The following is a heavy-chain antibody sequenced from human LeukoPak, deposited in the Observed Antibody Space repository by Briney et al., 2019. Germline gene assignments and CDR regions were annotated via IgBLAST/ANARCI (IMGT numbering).Heavy chain of an antibody. J-gene: IGHJ4*02. Sequence: SETLSLTCTVSGVAISGYYWIWIRQSPGRGLEYIGSIFYRESFSYGGTTFYNPSLQSRVTISVDTSKNAFSLRLSSATAADTAVYYCARQISGNKDYWGQGILVTVSS. CDR3: ARQISGNKDY. CDR2: IFYRESFSYGGTT. D-gene: IGHD1/OR15-1a*01. V-gene: IGHV4-59*04. CDR1: GVAISGYY.